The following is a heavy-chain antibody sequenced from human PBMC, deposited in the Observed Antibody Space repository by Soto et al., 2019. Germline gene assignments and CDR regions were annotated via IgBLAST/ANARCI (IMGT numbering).Heavy chain of an antibody. CDR1: GDTFSRYT. CDR3: ATSYGSGIEHFDY. Sequence: QVQLVKSGAEVKKPGSSVKVSCTASGDTFSRYTISWVRQVPGQGPEWMGRTIPMLGMADYAQKFQGRVTINADNSTSTAYMVLRSLRSEDTAIYYCATSYGSGIEHFDYWGQGTLVTVSS. J-gene: IGHJ4*02. CDR2: TIPMLGMA. D-gene: IGHD3-10*01. V-gene: IGHV1-69*02.